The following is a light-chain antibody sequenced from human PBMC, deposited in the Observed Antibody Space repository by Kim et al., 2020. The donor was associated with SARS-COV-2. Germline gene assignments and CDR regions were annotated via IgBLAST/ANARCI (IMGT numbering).Light chain of an antibody. J-gene: IGKJ2*01. Sequence: SASVGDRVTITCTSSQDIMNFFAWCQQKPAKVPKCLIYATASLESGVPSRFRGSGSGTEYSSTISSLQPEEFATYYCLQHKSYPYTLGQGTKLEF. CDR2: ATA. CDR1: QDIMNF. CDR3: LQHKSYPYT. V-gene: IGKV1-17*03.